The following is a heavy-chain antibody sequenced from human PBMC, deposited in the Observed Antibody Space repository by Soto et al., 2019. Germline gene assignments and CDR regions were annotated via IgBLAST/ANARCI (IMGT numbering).Heavy chain of an antibody. V-gene: IGHV3-23*01. CDR3: VKDPGERLYRAFDV. J-gene: IGHJ3*01. CDR1: GFKFSSFD. D-gene: IGHD6-25*01. Sequence: AQLLESGGGLVQPGGSLRLSCAASGFKFSSFDMNWVRQTAGKGLEWVSTISGKGGDTYYADSVKGRFTISRDISKNTLYLQMNSLRVEDTAIYYCVKDPGERLYRAFDVWGQGTVVTVS. CDR2: ISGKGGDT.